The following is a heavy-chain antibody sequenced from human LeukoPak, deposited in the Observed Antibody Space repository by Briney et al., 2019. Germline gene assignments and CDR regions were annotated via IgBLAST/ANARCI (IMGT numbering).Heavy chain of an antibody. V-gene: IGHV3-30*18. CDR2: ISYDGSNK. Sequence: GGSLRLSCAASGFTFSSYGMHWVRQAPGKGLEWVAVISYDGSNKYYADSVKGRFTISRDNPKNTLYLQMNSLRAEDTAVYYCAKDRTWMVQDYWGQGTLVTVSS. CDR1: GFTFSSYG. J-gene: IGHJ4*02. CDR3: AKDRTWMVQDY. D-gene: IGHD1-1*01.